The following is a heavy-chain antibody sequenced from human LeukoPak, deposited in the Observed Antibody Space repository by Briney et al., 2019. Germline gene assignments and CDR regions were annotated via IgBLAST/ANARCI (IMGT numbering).Heavy chain of an antibody. D-gene: IGHD3-16*01. V-gene: IGHV1-69*04. CDR3: ARDHPIAGGLRLGPFDY. J-gene: IGHJ4*02. Sequence: ASVKVSCKASGYTFTSYGISWVRQAPGQGLEWMGRIIPILGITNYAQKFQGRVTITADKSTSTAYMELSSLRSDDTAVYYCARDHPIAGGLRLGPFDYWGQGTLVTVSS. CDR2: IIPILGIT. CDR1: GYTFTSYG.